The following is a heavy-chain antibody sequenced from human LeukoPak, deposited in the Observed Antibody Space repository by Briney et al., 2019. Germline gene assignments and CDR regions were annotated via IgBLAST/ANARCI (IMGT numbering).Heavy chain of an antibody. Sequence: GGSLRLSCAASGFTFSSYWMHWVRQAPGKGLVWVSRINSDGSSTSYADSVKGRFTISRDNAKNTLYLQMNSLRAEDTAVYYCARGDDILTAYYYYYGMGVWGKGTTVTVSS. CDR1: GFTFSSYW. D-gene: IGHD3-9*01. CDR3: ARGDDILTAYYYYYGMGV. V-gene: IGHV3-74*01. CDR2: INSDGSST. J-gene: IGHJ6*04.